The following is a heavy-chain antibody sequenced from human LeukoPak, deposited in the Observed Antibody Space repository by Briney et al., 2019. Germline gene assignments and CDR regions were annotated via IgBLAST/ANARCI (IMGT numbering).Heavy chain of an antibody. V-gene: IGHV3-64D*06. Sequence: GGSLRLSCSASGFTFSSYAMHWVRQAPGKGLEYVSAISSNGGSTYCADSVKGRFTISRDNSKNTLYLQMSSLRAEDTAVYYCATVCYSGCPIDDAFDIWGQGTMVTVSS. CDR2: ISSNGGST. D-gene: IGHD6-19*01. J-gene: IGHJ3*02. CDR1: GFTFSSYA. CDR3: ATVCYSGCPIDDAFDI.